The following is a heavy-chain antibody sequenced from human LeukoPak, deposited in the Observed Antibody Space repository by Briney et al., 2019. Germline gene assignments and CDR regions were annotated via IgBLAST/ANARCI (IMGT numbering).Heavy chain of an antibody. V-gene: IGHV3-23*01. CDR3: VKDRAVRGIIRRFDY. CDR2: ISDSGAGT. D-gene: IGHD3-10*01. CDR1: GFSFSISA. J-gene: IGHJ4*02. Sequence: PGGSLRLSCAASGFSFSISAMSWVRQAPGKGLEWVSAISDSGAGTYYADSVKGRFTISRDNSKDALYLQMNSLRAEDTAVYYCVKDRAVRGIIRRFDYWGQGTLVTVSS.